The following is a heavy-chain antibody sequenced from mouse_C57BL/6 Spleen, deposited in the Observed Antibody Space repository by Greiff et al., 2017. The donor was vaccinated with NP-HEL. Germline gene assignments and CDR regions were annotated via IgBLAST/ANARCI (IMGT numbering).Heavy chain of an antibody. Sequence: VQRVESGPELVKPGASVKISCKASGYAFSSSWMNWVKQRPGKGLEWIGRIYPGDGDTNYNGKFKGKATLTADKSSSTAYMQLSSLTSEDSAVYFCARELSWFAYWGQGTLVTVSA. V-gene: IGHV1-82*01. CDR3: ARELSWFAY. CDR1: GYAFSSSW. J-gene: IGHJ3*01. CDR2: IYPGDGDT.